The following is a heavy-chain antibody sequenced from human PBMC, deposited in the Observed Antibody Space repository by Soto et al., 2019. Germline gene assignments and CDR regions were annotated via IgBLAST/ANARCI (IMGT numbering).Heavy chain of an antibody. CDR1: AGTFSSYA. V-gene: IGHV1-69*01. CDR3: ASDIAAAGSTYYYYCMDV. Sequence: QVQLVQSGAEVKKPGSSVKVSCKASAGTFSSYAISWVRQTPGQGLECMGGIIPIFGTANYAQRFQGRVTITTDESTSTAYVDRGSLRSEDTAMYYCASDIAAAGSTYYYYCMDVWGQGTTVTVAS. D-gene: IGHD6-13*01. CDR2: IIPIFGTA. J-gene: IGHJ6*02.